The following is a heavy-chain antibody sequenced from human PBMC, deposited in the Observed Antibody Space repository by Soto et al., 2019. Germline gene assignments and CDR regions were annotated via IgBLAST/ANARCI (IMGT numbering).Heavy chain of an antibody. D-gene: IGHD5-12*01. CDR3: ARGTRGATINYYYYGMDV. Sequence: SETLSLTCAVYGGSFSGYYWSWFRQPPGKGLEWIGEINHSGSTNYNPSLKSRVTISVDTSKNQFSLKLSSVTAADTAVYYCARGTRGATINYYYYGMDVWGQGTTVTVSS. V-gene: IGHV4-34*01. J-gene: IGHJ6*02. CDR2: INHSGST. CDR1: GGSFSGYY.